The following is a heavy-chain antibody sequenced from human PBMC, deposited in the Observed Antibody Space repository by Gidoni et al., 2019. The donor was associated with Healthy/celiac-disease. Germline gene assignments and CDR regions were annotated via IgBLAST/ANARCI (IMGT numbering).Heavy chain of an antibody. CDR2: IYYSGST. J-gene: IGHJ5*02. CDR3: ARGNLERYCSGGSCTEGWFDP. D-gene: IGHD2-15*01. Sequence: QVQLQESGPGLVKPSQTLSLTCTVSGGSISSGGYYWSWIRQHPGKGLEWIGYIYYSGSTYYNPSLKSRVTISVDTSKNQFSLKLSSVTAADTAVYYCARGNLERYCSGGSCTEGWFDPWGQGTLVTVSS. CDR1: GGSISSGGYY. V-gene: IGHV4-31*03.